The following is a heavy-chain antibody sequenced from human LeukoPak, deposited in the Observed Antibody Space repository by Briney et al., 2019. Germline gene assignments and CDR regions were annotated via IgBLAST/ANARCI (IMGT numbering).Heavy chain of an antibody. Sequence: GGSLRLSCAASGFTFSSYSMNGVRQAPGKGREGVSSISSSGSYISYADSVKVRFTISRDNAKNSLYLQMNSLRAEDTAVYYCAQQREVVTNYFQHWGQGTLVTVSS. D-gene: IGHD3-22*01. V-gene: IGHV3-21*01. CDR3: AQQREVVTNYFQH. J-gene: IGHJ1*01. CDR1: GFTFSSYS. CDR2: ISSSGSYI.